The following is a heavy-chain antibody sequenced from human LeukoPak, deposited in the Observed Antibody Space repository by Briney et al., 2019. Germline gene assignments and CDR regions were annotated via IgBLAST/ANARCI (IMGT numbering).Heavy chain of an antibody. D-gene: IGHD1-26*01. J-gene: IGHJ4*02. CDR3: PRETYSGSYLGDLDY. CDR1: GFTVSSNY. Sequence: SGGSLRLSCAASGFTVSSNYMSWVRQAPGKGLEWVSVIYSGGSTYYADSVKGRFTIFRDNSKITLYLQIMSMRAEDTAVYCCPRETYSGSYLGDLDYWGQGTLVTVSS. V-gene: IGHV3-66*01. CDR2: IYSGGST.